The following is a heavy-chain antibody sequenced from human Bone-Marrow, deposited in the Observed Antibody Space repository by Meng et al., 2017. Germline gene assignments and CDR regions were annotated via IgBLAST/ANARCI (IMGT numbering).Heavy chain of an antibody. CDR1: GGSISSGSYY. CDR3: ARNSPDYYGSGGRRVAFDI. J-gene: IGHJ3*02. Sequence: LRLSCTVSGGSISSGSYYWSWIRQPAGKGLEWIGRIYTSGSTNYNPSLKSRVTISVDTSKNQFSLKLSSVTAADTAVYYCARNSPDYYGSGGRRVAFDIWGQGKMV. D-gene: IGHD3-10*01. CDR2: IYTSGST. V-gene: IGHV4-61*02.